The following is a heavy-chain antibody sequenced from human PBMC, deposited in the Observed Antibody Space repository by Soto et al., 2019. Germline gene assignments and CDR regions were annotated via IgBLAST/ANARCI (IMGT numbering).Heavy chain of an antibody. V-gene: IGHV3-23*01. CDR3: AKGRTFFDF. CDR1: GFAFSDYA. J-gene: IGHJ4*02. D-gene: IGHD3-16*01. Sequence: EVQLLESGGGLVQPGGSLRLSCAASGFAFSDYAMTWVRQAPGKGLEWVSDISDGDGATHYADSVKGRFTISRDDSKNTLYLQMDSLRAEDAAVYYCAKGRTFFDFWGQGTLVTVSS. CDR2: ISDGDGAT.